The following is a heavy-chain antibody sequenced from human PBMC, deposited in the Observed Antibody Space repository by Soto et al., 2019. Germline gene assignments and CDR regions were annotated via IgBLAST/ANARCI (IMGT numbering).Heavy chain of an antibody. V-gene: IGHV4-30-4*08. J-gene: IGHJ4*02. Sequence: SETQCLSWTVACGSSSGGGCCWSWIRQAPGKGLEWIGYIYYSSSTYYNASLKSGVTISVDTSKTQFALKLISVTAADTAVYYCAAIVLVAAAPVRWGQGTLVTVSS. D-gene: IGHD2-2*01. CDR1: CGSSSGGGCC. CDR2: IYYSSST. CDR3: AAIVLVAAAPVR.